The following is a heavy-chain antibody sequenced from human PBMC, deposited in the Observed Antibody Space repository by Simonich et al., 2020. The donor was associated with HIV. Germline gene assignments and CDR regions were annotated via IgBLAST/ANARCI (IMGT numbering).Heavy chain of an antibody. CDR3: AGRTSDDLDY. V-gene: IGHV4-34*01. CDR2: INHSGST. D-gene: IGHD3-3*01. J-gene: IGHJ4*02. Sequence: QVHLQRWGAGLLKPSETLSPSCAVYGGPFSGYYWTWIRQPPGKGLEWFGEINHSGSTDNNPSHKRRVAISVDTSKNQFSLKLSSVTAADTAVYYCAGRTSDDLDYWGQGTLVTVSS. CDR1: GGPFSGYY.